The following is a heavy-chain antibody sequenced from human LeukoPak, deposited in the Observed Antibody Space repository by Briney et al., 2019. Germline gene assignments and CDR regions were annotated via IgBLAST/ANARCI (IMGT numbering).Heavy chain of an antibody. D-gene: IGHD3-16*01. CDR2: IYYSGST. Sequence: SETLSLTCTVSGGSISSYYWSWIRQPPGKGLEWLGYIYYSGSTNYNPSLKSRVTISVDTSKNQFSLKLSSVTAADTAVYYCAGASLFVGAMLVDYWGQGTLVTVSS. CDR3: AGASLFVGAMLVDY. J-gene: IGHJ4*02. V-gene: IGHV4-59*01. CDR1: GGSISSYY.